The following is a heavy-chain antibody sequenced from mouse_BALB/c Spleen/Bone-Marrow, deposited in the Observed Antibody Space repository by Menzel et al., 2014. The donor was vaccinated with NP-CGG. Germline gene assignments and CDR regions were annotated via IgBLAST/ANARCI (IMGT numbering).Heavy chain of an antibody. CDR3: ARYDGYSYYFVY. D-gene: IGHD2-3*01. CDR2: IYPGDGDT. Sequence: QVQLQQSGADLVRPGSSVKISCKASGYAFSNSWMNWVKQRPGQGLEWIGQIYPGDGDTNYNGKFKGKATLTADKSSSTAYMQLSSLTSEDTAVYFCARYDGYSYYFVYWGQGTTLTVSS. V-gene: IGHV1-80*01. CDR1: GYAFSNSW. J-gene: IGHJ2*01.